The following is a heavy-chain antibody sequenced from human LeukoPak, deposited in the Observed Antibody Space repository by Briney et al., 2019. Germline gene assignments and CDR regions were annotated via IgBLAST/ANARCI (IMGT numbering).Heavy chain of an antibody. Sequence: SETLSLTCAVYGGSFSGYYWNWIRQPPGKGLEWIGEINHSGSTNYNPSLKSRVTISVDTSKNQFSLKLSSVTAADTAVYYCARDRIMITFGGNNGVDIWGQGTMVTVSS. CDR2: INHSGST. D-gene: IGHD3-16*01. V-gene: IGHV4-34*01. CDR1: GGSFSGYY. CDR3: ARDRIMITFGGNNGVDI. J-gene: IGHJ3*02.